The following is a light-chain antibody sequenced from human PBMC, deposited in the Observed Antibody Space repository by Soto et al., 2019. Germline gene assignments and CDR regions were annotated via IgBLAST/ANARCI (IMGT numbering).Light chain of an antibody. V-gene: IGLV2-14*01. CDR3: SSYVTSGTLV. Sequence: QSALTQAASVSGSPGQPITISCTGTSSDIGGSDYVSWYQKHPGKAPKVIIYEVSDRPSGVSDRFSGSKSGNTASLTISGLQAEDEADYYCSSYVTSGTLVFGGGTQLTVL. CDR2: EVS. J-gene: IGLJ3*02. CDR1: SSDIGGSDY.